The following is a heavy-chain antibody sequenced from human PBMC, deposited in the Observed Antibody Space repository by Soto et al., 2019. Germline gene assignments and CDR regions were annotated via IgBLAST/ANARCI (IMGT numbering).Heavy chain of an antibody. J-gene: IGHJ6*03. CDR2: IYYSGST. V-gene: IGHV4-59*08. CDR3: ARLENDFWSGYYYYYYYMDV. CDR1: GGSISSYY. D-gene: IGHD3-3*01. Sequence: SETLSLTCTVSGGSISSYYWSWIRQPPGKGLEWIGYIYYSGSTNYNPSLKSRVTISVDTSKNQFSLKLSSVTAADTAVYYCARLENDFWSGYYYYYYYMDVWGKGTTVTVSS.